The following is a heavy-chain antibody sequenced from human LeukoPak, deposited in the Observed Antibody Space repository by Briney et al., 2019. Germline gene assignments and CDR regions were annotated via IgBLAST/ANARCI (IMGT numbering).Heavy chain of an antibody. D-gene: IGHD1-20*01. Sequence: SETLSLTCTVSGGSISSSSYYWGWIRQPPGKGLEWIESIYYSGSTYYNPSLKSRVTISVDTSKNQFSLKLSSVTAADTAVYYCARTLTGTEQFDYWGQGTLVTVSS. CDR2: IYYSGST. J-gene: IGHJ4*02. CDR1: GGSISSSSYY. CDR3: ARTLTGTEQFDY. V-gene: IGHV4-39*07.